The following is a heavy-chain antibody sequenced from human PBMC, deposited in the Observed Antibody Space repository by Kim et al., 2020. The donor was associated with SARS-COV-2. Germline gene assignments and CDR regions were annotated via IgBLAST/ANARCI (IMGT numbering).Heavy chain of an antibody. Sequence: TYYADSGKGRFTISRDNSKNTLYLQMNSLRAEDTAVYYCAKVTVTAFDYWGQGTLVTVSS. V-gene: IGHV3-23*01. CDR3: AKVTVTAFDY. CDR2: T. J-gene: IGHJ4*02. D-gene: IGHD2-21*02.